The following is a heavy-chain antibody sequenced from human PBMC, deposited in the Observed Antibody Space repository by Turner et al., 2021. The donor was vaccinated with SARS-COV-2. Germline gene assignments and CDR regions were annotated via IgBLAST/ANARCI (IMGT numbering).Heavy chain of an antibody. D-gene: IGHD3-10*01. J-gene: IGHJ4*02. CDR1: GFTFSSYG. CDR2: ISYDGSNK. CDR3: AKDGAPFLLYFGEPTFYFDY. Sequence: QVQLVESGGGVVQPVRSLILSCAAFGFTFSSYGMHWVRQAPGKGLEWVAVISYDGSNKYYADSVKGRFTISRDNSKNTLYLQMNSLRAEDTAVYYCAKDGAPFLLYFGEPTFYFDYWGQGTLVTVSS. V-gene: IGHV3-30*18.